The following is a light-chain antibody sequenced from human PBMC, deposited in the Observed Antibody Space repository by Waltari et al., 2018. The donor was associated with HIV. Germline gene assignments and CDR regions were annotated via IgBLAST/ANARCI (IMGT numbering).Light chain of an antibody. CDR1: QGISTS. J-gene: IGKJ2*01. CDR3: QQYINWPPYT. Sequence: EIVMTQSPATLSFSPGERVALSCRASQGISTSLAWYQQKPGQAPRLLIYDASTRVTDIPARFSGSGSGTEFTLTISSLQSEDFAIYYCQQYINWPPYTFGQGTKLEI. CDR2: DAS. V-gene: IGKV3-15*01.